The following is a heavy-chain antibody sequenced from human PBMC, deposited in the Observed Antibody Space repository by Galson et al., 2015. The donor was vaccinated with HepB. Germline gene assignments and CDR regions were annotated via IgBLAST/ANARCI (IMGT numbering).Heavy chain of an antibody. J-gene: IGHJ6*03. Sequence: QSGAEVKKPGESLKISCKGSGYSFTSYWIGWVRQMPGKGLEWMGIIYPGDSDTRYSPSFQGQVTISADKSISTAYLQWSSLEASDTAMYYCARFQYDFWSGYYYYYYMDVWGKGTTVTVSS. CDR1: GYSFTSYW. V-gene: IGHV5-51*03. D-gene: IGHD3-3*01. CDR3: ARFQYDFWSGYYYYYYMDV. CDR2: IYPGDSDT.